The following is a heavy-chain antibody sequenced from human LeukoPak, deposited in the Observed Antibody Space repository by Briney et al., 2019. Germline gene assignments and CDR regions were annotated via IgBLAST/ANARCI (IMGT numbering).Heavy chain of an antibody. Sequence: SETLSLTCTVSGGSISSSSYYWGWIRQPPGKGLEWIGSIYYSGSTYYNPSLKSRVTISVDTSKNQFSLKLSSVTAADTAVYYRAGLIVEMATILDHWGQGTLVTVSS. V-gene: IGHV4-39*01. CDR3: AGLIVEMATILDH. CDR2: IYYSGST. D-gene: IGHD5-24*01. J-gene: IGHJ4*02. CDR1: GGSISSSSYY.